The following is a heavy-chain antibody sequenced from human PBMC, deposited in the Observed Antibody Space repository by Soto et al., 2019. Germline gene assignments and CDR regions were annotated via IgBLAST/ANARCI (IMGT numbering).Heavy chain of an antibody. D-gene: IGHD5-12*01. CDR2: IYYSGST. CDR3: AVDVGNWFDP. V-gene: IGHV4-39*01. J-gene: IGHJ5*02. Sequence: PSETLSLTCTVSGGSISSSSYYWGWIRQPPGKGLEWIGSIYYSGSTYYNPSLKSRVTISVDTSKNQFSLKLSSVTAADTAVYYCAVDVGNWFDPWGQGTLVTVSS. CDR1: GGSISSSSYY.